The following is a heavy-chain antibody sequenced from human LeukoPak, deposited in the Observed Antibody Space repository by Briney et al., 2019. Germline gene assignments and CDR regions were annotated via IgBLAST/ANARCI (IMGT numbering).Heavy chain of an antibody. D-gene: IGHD6-13*01. V-gene: IGHV1-8*01. J-gene: IGHJ4*02. CDR3: AKDQVSSWYYDY. CDR2: MNPNSSNT. Sequence: ASVKVSCKASGYTFTSYDINWVRQATGQWLEWMGWMNPNSSNTGYAQKFQGRFTMTRNTSISTAYMELSSLRSEDTAVYYCAKDQVSSWYYDYWGQGTLVTVSS. CDR1: GYTFTSYD.